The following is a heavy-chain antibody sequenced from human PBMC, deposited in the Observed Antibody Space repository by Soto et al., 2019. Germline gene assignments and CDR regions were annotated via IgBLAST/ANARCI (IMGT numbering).Heavy chain of an antibody. Sequence: PSETLSLTCTVSGDSVSSGSYYGSWIRQPPGKGLEWIGYIYYSGSTNYNPSLKSRVTISVDTSKNQFSLKLSSVTAADTAVYYCARGDVLLTHWGQGTLVTVSS. CDR1: GDSVSSGSYY. V-gene: IGHV4-61*01. J-gene: IGHJ4*02. CDR3: ARGDVLLTH. CDR2: IYYSGST. D-gene: IGHD3-10*01.